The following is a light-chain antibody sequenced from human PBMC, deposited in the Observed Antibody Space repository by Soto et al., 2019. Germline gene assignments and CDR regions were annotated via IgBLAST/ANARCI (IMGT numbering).Light chain of an antibody. CDR2: DAS. CDR1: QSIISW. Sequence: EIQMTQSPSTLSASVGDGVSIXCRASQSIISWVVWFQQKPGKAHKRLIYDASSLESGGPSRFSGSGSGTDFTRTISSRQHEDFATYYGQQLNSYPITFGQGTRLEIK. V-gene: IGKV1-5*01. CDR3: QQLNSYPIT. J-gene: IGKJ5*01.